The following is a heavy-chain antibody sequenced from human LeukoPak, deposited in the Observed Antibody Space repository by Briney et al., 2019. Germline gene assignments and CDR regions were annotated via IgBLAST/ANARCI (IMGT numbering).Heavy chain of an antibody. CDR2: ISGSGGST. Sequence: QAGGSLRLSCAASGFTFISYGMHWVRQAPGKGLEWVSAISGSGGSTYYADSVKGRFTISRDNSKNTLYLQMNSLRAEDTAVYYCAKDRGFGRPKHFDYWGQGTLVTVSS. J-gene: IGHJ4*02. CDR1: GFTFISYG. V-gene: IGHV3-23*01. CDR3: AKDRGFGRPKHFDY. D-gene: IGHD3-10*01.